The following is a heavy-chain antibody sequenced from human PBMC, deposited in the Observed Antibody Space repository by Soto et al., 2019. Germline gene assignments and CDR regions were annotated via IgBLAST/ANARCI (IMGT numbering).Heavy chain of an antibody. Sequence: EVQLVQSGAEVKKPAESLRISCKGSGYSFTTYWITWVRQMPGKGLEWMGRIDPSDSYTNYSPSFQGHVTISADKSISTAYLQWSSLKASDTAMYYCARKVMAARWADAFDIWGQGTMVTVSS. V-gene: IGHV5-10-1*01. J-gene: IGHJ3*02. CDR2: IDPSDSYT. D-gene: IGHD5-12*01. CDR3: ARKVMAARWADAFDI. CDR1: GYSFTTYW.